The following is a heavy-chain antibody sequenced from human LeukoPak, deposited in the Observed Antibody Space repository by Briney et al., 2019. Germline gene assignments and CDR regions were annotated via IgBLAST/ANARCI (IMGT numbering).Heavy chain of an antibody. D-gene: IGHD6-19*01. V-gene: IGHV1-2*02. Sequence: ASVTVSCKASGYTFTGYYMHWVRQAPGQGLEWMGWINPNSGGTNYAQKFQGRVTMTRDTSISTAYMELSRLRSDDTAVYYCARAFRVFSSGWYFDYWGQGTLVTVSS. CDR3: ARAFRVFSSGWYFDY. CDR2: INPNSGGT. J-gene: IGHJ4*02. CDR1: GYTFTGYY.